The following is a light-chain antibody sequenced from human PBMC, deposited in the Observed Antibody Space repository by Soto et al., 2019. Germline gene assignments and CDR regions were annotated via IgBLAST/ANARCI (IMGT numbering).Light chain of an antibody. CDR3: VAWDDSLNGYVV. CDR2: VND. J-gene: IGLJ2*01. V-gene: IGLV1-44*01. Sequence: QSVLTQPPSVSGTPGQRVTMSCSGSNSNIGTNTVNWYQQLPGTAPKLLIYVNDRRPSGVPDRFSGSKSGTSASLAISGLQSEDEADYYCVAWDDSLNGYVVFGGGTKLTVL. CDR1: NSNIGTNT.